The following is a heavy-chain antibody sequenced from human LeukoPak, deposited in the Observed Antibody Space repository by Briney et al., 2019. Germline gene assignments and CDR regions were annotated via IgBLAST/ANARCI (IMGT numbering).Heavy chain of an antibody. D-gene: IGHD6-19*01. CDR3: ARDETYSSDWQSNHYYYYMDV. CDR2: INPNSGGT. CDR1: GYTFTGYY. Sequence: VASVKVSCKASGYTFTGYYMHWVRQAPGQGLEWMGWINPNSGGTNYAQKFQGRVTMTRDTSISTAYMELSRLRSDDTAVYYCARDETYSSDWQSNHYYYYMDVWGKGTTVTVSS. V-gene: IGHV1-2*02. J-gene: IGHJ6*03.